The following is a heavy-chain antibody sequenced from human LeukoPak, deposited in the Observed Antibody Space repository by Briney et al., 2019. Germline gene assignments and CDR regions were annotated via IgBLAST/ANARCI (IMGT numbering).Heavy chain of an antibody. V-gene: IGHV4-59*01. CDR1: GGSISDYY. D-gene: IGHD3-10*01. J-gene: IGHJ5*02. Sequence: SETLSLTCTASGGSISDYYWSWIRQPPGKGLEWIGYIYYTGSTSYNPSLKSRVTISVDTSKNQFSLKLSSVTAADTAVYYCARQNLRGWHMVPFDPWGQGTLVTVSS. CDR2: IYYTGST. CDR3: ARQNLRGWHMVPFDP.